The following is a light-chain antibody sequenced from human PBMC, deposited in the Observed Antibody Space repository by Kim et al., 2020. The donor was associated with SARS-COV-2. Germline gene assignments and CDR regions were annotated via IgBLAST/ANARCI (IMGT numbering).Light chain of an antibody. J-gene: IGKJ1*01. CDR1: QGISSY. CDR2: AAS. V-gene: IGKV1-39*01. CDR3: QQNYSTPRT. Sequence: ASVGASATITCRASQGISSYLNWYQQKPGKAPTLLIYAASSLQSGVPSRFSGSGSGTDFTLTISSLQPEDFATYYCQQNYSTPRTFGQGTKVDIK.